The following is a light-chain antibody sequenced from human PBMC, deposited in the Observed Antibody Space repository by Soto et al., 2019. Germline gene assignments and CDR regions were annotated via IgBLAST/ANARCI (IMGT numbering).Light chain of an antibody. J-gene: IGKJ5*01. CDR3: QQRSNWTIT. CDR1: QSVSSY. CDR2: DAS. Sequence: EIVLTQSPATLSLSPGERATLSCRANQSVSSYLAWYQQKPGQAPRLLIYDASNRATGIPARFSGSGSGTDFTLTISSLEPEDFAVYYCQQRSNWTITFGQGTRLEI. V-gene: IGKV3-11*01.